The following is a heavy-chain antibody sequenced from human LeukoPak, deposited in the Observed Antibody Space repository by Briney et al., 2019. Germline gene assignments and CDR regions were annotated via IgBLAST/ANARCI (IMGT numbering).Heavy chain of an antibody. D-gene: IGHD2-2*01. CDR1: GGSFSGYY. V-gene: IGHV4-34*01. J-gene: IGHJ4*02. CDR3: ARDYCSSTSCYPAGTNYFDY. CDR2: INHSGST. Sequence: SETLSLTCAVYGGSFSGYYWSWIRQPPGKGLEWIGEINHSGSTNYNPSLKSRVTISVDTSKNQFSLKLSSVTAEDTAVYYCARDYCSSTSCYPAGTNYFDYWGQGTPVTVSS.